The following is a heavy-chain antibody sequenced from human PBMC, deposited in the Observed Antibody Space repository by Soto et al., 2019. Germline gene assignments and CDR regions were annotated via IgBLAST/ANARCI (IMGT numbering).Heavy chain of an antibody. J-gene: IGHJ4*02. CDR1: XDSVSSDXXX. V-gene: IGHV4-61*08. CDR3: ARIVGGVTIDY. D-gene: IGHD3-16*01. Sequence: QVQLRESGPGLLKPSETLSLTCTVSXDSVSSDXXXXXXXXXXXXKGLEWIAYISYTGDTNYNPSLKSRVTISVDTSRNQFALKVRSVSAADTAMYFCARIVGGVTIDYWGQGTLVTVSS. CDR2: ISYTGDT.